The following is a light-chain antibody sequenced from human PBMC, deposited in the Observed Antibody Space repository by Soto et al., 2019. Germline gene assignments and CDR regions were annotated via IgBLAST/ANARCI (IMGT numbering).Light chain of an antibody. J-gene: IGKJ1*01. CDR3: QQHNSYPWT. Sequence: DIQMTQSPSTLSASVGDRVTISCRASQTITSWLAWYQQKPGKAPKLLIYDASSFESGVPSRFSGSGSGTEFTLTISSLQPDDVAPYYCQQHNSYPWTFGQGTKVEIK. V-gene: IGKV1-5*01. CDR1: QTITSW. CDR2: DAS.